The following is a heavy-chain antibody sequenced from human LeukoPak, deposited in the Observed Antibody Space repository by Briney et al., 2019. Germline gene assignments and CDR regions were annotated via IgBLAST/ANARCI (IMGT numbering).Heavy chain of an antibody. CDR3: ARLYYYDTSGPPL. Sequence: ETLSLTCTISGGSISSSSYYWGWTRQPPGKGLEWIGSIYYSGRTYYNPSLKSRVTISVDTSKDEFSLKLSSVTAADTAMYYCARLYYYDTSGPPLWGQGTLVTVSS. CDR1: GGSISSSSYY. V-gene: IGHV4-39*01. CDR2: IYYSGRT. J-gene: IGHJ4*02. D-gene: IGHD3-22*01.